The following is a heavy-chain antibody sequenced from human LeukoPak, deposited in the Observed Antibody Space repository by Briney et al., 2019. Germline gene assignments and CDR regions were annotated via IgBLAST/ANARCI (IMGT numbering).Heavy chain of an antibody. V-gene: IGHV1-69*13. Sequence: SVKVSCKASGGTFSSYAISWVRQAPGQGFEWMGGIIPIFGTANYAQKFQGRVTITADESTSTAYMELSSLRSEDTAVYYCARDHHYYGSGSYYNKLFDYWGQGTLVTVSS. CDR1: GGTFSSYA. J-gene: IGHJ4*02. D-gene: IGHD3-10*01. CDR3: ARDHHYYGSGSYYNKLFDY. CDR2: IIPIFGTA.